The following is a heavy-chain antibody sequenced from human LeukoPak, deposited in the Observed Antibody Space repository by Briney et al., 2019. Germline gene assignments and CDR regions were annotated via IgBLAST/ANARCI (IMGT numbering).Heavy chain of an antibody. CDR2: INTNTGNP. V-gene: IGHV7-4-1*02. D-gene: IGHD4-17*01. CDR3: ARKDYGDYDWFDP. Sequence: GASVKVSCKASGYTFTSYAMNWVRQAPGQGLEWMGWINTNTGNPTYAQGFTGRFVFSLDTSVSTAYLQISGLKAEDTAVHYCARKDYGDYDWFDPWGQGTLVTVSS. J-gene: IGHJ5*02. CDR1: GYTFTSYA.